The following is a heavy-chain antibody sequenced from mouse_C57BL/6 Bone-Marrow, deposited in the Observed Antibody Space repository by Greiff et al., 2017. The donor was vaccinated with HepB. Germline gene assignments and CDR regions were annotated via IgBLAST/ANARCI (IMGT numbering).Heavy chain of an antibody. Sequence: VQLKESGAELVRPGASVKLSCKASGYTFTSYGISWVKQRTGQGLEWIGEIYPRSGNTYYNEKFKGKATLTADKSSSTTYMELRSLTSEDSAVYFCASATTVVAPVAYWGQGTLVTVSA. CDR1: GYTFTSYG. CDR3: ASATTVVAPVAY. J-gene: IGHJ3*01. D-gene: IGHD1-1*01. V-gene: IGHV1-81*01. CDR2: IYPRSGNT.